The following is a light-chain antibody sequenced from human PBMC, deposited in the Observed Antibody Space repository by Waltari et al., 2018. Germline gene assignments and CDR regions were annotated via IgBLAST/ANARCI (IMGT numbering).Light chain of an antibody. V-gene: IGLV2-14*01. CDR1: SSDVGGYNY. J-gene: IGLJ1*01. Sequence: QSALTQPASVSGSPGQSITISCTGTSSDVGGYNYVSWYQQHPGKAPKPKIYEVSNRPSGVSNRFSGSKSGNTASLTISGLQAEDEAHYYCSSYTSSSTHYVFGTGTKVTVL. CDR2: EVS. CDR3: SSYTSSSTHYV.